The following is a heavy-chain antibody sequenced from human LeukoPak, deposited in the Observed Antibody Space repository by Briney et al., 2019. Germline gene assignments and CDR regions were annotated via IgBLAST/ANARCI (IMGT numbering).Heavy chain of an antibody. Sequence: PSETLSLTCTVSGGSISSYYWSWIRQPAGKGLEWIGRIYTSGSTNYNPSLKSRVTMSVDTSKNQFSLKLSSVTAADTAVYYCARDKRRATIFGVVQHGNYYGTDVWGQGTTVTVSS. J-gene: IGHJ6*02. V-gene: IGHV4-4*07. CDR1: GGSISSYY. CDR2: IYTSGST. D-gene: IGHD3-3*01. CDR3: ARDKRRATIFGVVQHGNYYGTDV.